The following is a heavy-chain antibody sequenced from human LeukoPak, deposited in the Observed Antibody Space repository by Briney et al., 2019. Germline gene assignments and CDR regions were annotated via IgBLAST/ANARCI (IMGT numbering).Heavy chain of an antibody. CDR3: ARDRSSPAAGQYYFDY. CDR2: VYYSGST. Sequence: SETLSLTCTVSGGSISSGGYYWSWIRQHPGKGLEWIGYVYYSGSTYYNPSLKSRVIISVDTSKNQFSLKLSSVTAADTAVYYCARDRSSPAAGQYYFDYWGQGTLVTVSS. J-gene: IGHJ4*02. D-gene: IGHD6-13*01. CDR1: GGSISSGGYY. V-gene: IGHV4-31*03.